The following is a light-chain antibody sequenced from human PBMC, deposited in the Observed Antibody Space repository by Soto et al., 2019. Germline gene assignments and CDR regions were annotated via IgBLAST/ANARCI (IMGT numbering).Light chain of an antibody. V-gene: IGLV2-14*01. CDR1: SSDVGGYNY. J-gene: IGLJ1*01. Sequence: SALTQPASVSGSPGQSITISCTGTSSDVGGYNYVSWYQQHPGKAPKLMIYDVSNRPSGVSNRLYGTKSVNTASLTISGLQAEGGAEYYCSSYTSSGTLYVFGAGAKVTGL. CDR2: DVS. CDR3: SSYTSSGTLYV.